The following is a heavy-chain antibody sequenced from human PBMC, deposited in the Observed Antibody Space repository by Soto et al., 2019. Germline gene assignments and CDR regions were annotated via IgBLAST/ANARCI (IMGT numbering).Heavy chain of an antibody. J-gene: IGHJ3*01. CDR2: ISSSSSTI. V-gene: IGHV3-48*01. CDR3: VRGDKGGFDL. D-gene: IGHD2-21*02. Sequence: PAESLRPSYQTSGFTFSTYSLNRIRQAPGPGLEWVSYISSSSSTIYYADTVKGRFTISRDNAKNSLYLQMNSLRAEDTAVYYCVRGDKGGFDLWGQGTTVTV. CDR1: GFTFSTYS.